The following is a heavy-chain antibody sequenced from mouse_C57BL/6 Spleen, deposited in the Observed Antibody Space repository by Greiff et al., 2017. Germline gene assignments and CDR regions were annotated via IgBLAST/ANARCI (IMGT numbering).Heavy chain of an antibody. CDR2: IYPGSGNT. CDR3: EREGSSGYDYAMDY. Sequence: QVQLQQSGAELVRPGASVKLSCKASGYTFTDYYINWVKQRPGQGLEWIARIYPGSGNTYYNEKFKGQVTLTAEKSYSTPYMQLSSLTSEDSAVYLCEREGSSGYDYAMDYWGQGTSVTVSS. V-gene: IGHV1-76*01. J-gene: IGHJ4*01. CDR1: GYTFTDYY. D-gene: IGHD3-2*02.